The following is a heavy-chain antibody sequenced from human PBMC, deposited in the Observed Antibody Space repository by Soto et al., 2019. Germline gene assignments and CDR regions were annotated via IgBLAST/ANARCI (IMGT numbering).Heavy chain of an antibody. CDR2: INPSGGT. CDR1: GGSFSGYY. D-gene: IGHD3-3*02. CDR3: ARDRQYYHFWGGYEYEGAYGMDV. J-gene: IGHJ6*02. Sequence: QVQLQQWGAGLLKPSETLSLTCAAYGGSFSGYYWTWIRQAPGKGLEWIGEINPSGGTNYSSTLKSHVTISVITSKNHCPHILDSVTAADTAVYYCARDRQYYHFWGGYEYEGAYGMDVWGQGTTVSVSS. V-gene: IGHV4-34*02.